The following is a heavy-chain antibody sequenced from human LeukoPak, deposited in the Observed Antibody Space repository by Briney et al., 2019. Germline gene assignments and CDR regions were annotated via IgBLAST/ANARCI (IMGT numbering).Heavy chain of an antibody. D-gene: IGHD3-22*01. CDR2: ITGTGGST. J-gene: IGHJ4*02. Sequence: GGSLRLSCAASGFTFASYAMSWVRQAPGKGLEWVSCITGTGGSTYYADSVKGRFTISRDKSKNTLYLEMNSLRAEDTAVYYCAGLVGRYSSGLYYYYFDYWGQGTLVTVSS. V-gene: IGHV3-23*01. CDR3: AGLVGRYSSGLYYYYFDY. CDR1: GFTFASYA.